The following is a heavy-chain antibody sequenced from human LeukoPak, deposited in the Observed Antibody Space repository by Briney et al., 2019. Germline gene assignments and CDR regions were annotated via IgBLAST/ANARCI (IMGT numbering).Heavy chain of an antibody. J-gene: IGHJ4*02. CDR2: IIPIFGTA. V-gene: IGHV1-69*13. CDR3: ARASPEYSSSPRYYFDY. Sequence: RASVKVSCKASGGTFSSYAISWVRQAPGQGLEWMGGIIPIFGTANYAQKFQGRVTITADESTSTAYMELSSLRSEDTAVYYCARASPEYSSSPRYYFDYWGQGTLVTVSS. D-gene: IGHD6-6*01. CDR1: GGTFSSYA.